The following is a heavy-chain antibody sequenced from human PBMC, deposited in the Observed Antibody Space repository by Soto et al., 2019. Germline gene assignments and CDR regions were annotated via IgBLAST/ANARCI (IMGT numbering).Heavy chain of an antibody. J-gene: IGHJ4*02. V-gene: IGHV3-23*01. CDR3: ARRGSGSYYAY. D-gene: IGHD1-26*01. CDR2: ISGSGDST. CDR1: GFTFSNYA. Sequence: EVQLLESGGGLVQPGGSLRLSCAASGFTFSNYAMRWVRQAPGKGMEWVSAISGSGDSTYYADSVKGRFTVSRDTSKNTLYLQMNSLRAEDTAVYYCARRGSGSYYAYWGQGTLVTVSS.